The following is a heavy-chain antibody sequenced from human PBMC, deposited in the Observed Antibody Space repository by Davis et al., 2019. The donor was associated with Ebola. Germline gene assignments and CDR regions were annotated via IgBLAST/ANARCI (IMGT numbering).Heavy chain of an antibody. Sequence: SETLFLTCSVFGGSISSYYWSWIRQPPGKGLEWIGYILYSGSTNNNPSLKSRVTLSVDTSNNQVSLKLRSVTAADTAVYYCAIQYSNGWFDPWGQGTLVTVSS. CDR1: GGSISSYY. CDR2: ILYSGST. D-gene: IGHD4-11*01. V-gene: IGHV4-59*03. J-gene: IGHJ5*02. CDR3: AIQYSNGWFDP.